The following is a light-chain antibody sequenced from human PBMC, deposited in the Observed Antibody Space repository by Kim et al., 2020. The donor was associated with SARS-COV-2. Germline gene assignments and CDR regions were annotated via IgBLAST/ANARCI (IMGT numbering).Light chain of an antibody. Sequence: SASVGDRVTITWRASKSGSSRLAWYQQKPGKAPELLIYAASTLERGVPSRFSGTGSGTEFTLTISSLHSDDLGTYYCQQYSSYSTFGQGTKVDIK. J-gene: IGKJ1*01. CDR2: AAS. CDR1: KSGSSR. V-gene: IGKV1-5*01. CDR3: QQYSSYST.